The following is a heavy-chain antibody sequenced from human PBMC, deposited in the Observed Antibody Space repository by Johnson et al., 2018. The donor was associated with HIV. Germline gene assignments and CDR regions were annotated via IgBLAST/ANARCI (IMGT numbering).Heavy chain of an antibody. J-gene: IGHJ3*02. D-gene: IGHD2-2*01. CDR2: ISYEGKNK. Sequence: QVQLVESGGGVVQPGRSLRLSCAASGFTFSSYTMHWVRQAPGKGLEWVAVISYEGKNKDYAEPVKGRFTLSRDNSKNTLYLQLSSLRTEDTAVFYWARGGVVHDAFDMWGQGTMVTVSS. CDR3: ARGGVVHDAFDM. V-gene: IGHV3-30*04. CDR1: GFTFSSYT.